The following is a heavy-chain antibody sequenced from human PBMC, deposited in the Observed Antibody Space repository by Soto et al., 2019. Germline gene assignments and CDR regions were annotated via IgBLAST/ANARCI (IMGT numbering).Heavy chain of an antibody. CDR3: ARDPRYYDSSPPFDY. V-gene: IGHV3-11*01. J-gene: IGHJ4*02. Sequence: NPGGSLRLSCAASGFTFSDYYMSWIRQAPGKGPEWVSYISSSGSTIYYADSVKGRFTISRDNAKNSLYLQMNSLRAEDTAVYYCARDPRYYDSSPPFDYWGQGTLVTVSS. D-gene: IGHD3-22*01. CDR2: ISSSGSTI. CDR1: GFTFSDYY.